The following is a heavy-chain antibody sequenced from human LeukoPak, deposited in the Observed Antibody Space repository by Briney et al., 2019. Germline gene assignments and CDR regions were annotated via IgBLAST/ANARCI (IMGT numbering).Heavy chain of an antibody. J-gene: IGHJ3*02. D-gene: IGHD3-9*01. Sequence: GASVKVSCKVSGYTLTELSMHWVRQAPGKGLEWMGGFDPEDGKTIYAQKFQGRVTMTEDTSTDTAYMELSSLRSEDTAVYYCATGPPQLRYFDWLSKAAFDIWGQGTMVTVSS. CDR1: GYTLTELS. CDR2: FDPEDGKT. CDR3: ATGPPQLRYFDWLSKAAFDI. V-gene: IGHV1-24*01.